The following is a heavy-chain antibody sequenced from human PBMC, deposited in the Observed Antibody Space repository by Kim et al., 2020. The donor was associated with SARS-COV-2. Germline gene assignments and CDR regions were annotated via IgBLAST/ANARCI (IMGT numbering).Heavy chain of an antibody. D-gene: IGHD3-22*01. CDR2: ISYDGSNK. V-gene: IGHV3-30*18. CDR1: GFTFSSYG. J-gene: IGHJ3*02. Sequence: GGSLRLSCAASGFTFSSYGMHWVRQAPGKGLEWVAVISYDGSNKYYADSVKGRFTISRDNSKNTLYLQMNSLRAEDTAVYYCAKAKIGAGAFDIWGQGTMVTVSS. CDR3: AKAKIGAGAFDI.